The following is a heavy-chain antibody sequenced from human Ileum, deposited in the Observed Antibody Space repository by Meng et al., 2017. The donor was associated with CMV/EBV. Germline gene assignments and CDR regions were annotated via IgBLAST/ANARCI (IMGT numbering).Heavy chain of an antibody. CDR2: IRYDGRDK. J-gene: IGHJ4*02. CDR3: ARDWSDYGVDY. CDR1: EFPFSSYG. D-gene: IGHD4-17*01. V-gene: IGHV3-30*02. Sequence: GGSLRLSCAASEFPFSSYGMHWVRQAPGKGLQWVAFIRYDGRDKYYADSVKGRFTISRDNSKNMVYLQMNTLRLEDTAIYFCARDWSDYGVDYWGQGTQVTVSS.